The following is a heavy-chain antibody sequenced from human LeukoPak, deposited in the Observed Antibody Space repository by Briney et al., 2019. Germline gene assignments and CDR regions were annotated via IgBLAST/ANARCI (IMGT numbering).Heavy chain of an antibody. J-gene: IGHJ4*02. Sequence: GRSLRLSCAASGFTFSSYGMHWVRQAPGKGLEWGAVIWYDGSNKYYADSVKGRFTISRDNSKNTLYLQMNSLRAEDTAVYYCARNRYYYDSSGYYPYYFDYWGQGTLVTVSS. CDR3: ARNRYYYDSSGYYPYYFDY. CDR1: GFTFSSYG. D-gene: IGHD3-22*01. CDR2: IWYDGSNK. V-gene: IGHV3-33*01.